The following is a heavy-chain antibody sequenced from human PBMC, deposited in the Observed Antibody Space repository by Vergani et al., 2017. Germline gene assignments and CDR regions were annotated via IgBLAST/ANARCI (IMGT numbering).Heavy chain of an antibody. D-gene: IGHD3-10*01. V-gene: IGHV4-38-2*01. J-gene: IGHJ6*02. CDR1: DSSIMTNPY. CDR2: IHHSGDT. Sequence: QVQLQESGPGLVKPSETLTLTCDVSDSSIMTNPYWGWFRQSPGKGLEWFVCIHHSGDTHYNSSLKSRVSISIVSSSKFSLSLTSVTAADTAIYYCASPRGSGGFFPSSYFYGMDVWGHGTTVTVSS. CDR3: ASPRGSGGFFPSSYFYGMDV.